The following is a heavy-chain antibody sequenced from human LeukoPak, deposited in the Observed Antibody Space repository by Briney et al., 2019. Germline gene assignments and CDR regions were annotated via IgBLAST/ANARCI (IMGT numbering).Heavy chain of an antibody. CDR1: GFTFSSYS. CDR2: ISSSSSYI. CDR3: ARDADGYED. Sequence: GGSLRLSCAASGFTFSSYSMNWVRQAPGKGLEWVSSISSSSSYIYYADSVKGRFTISRDNAKNSLYLQMNNLRAEDTAMYYCARDADGYEDWGQGTLVIVSS. J-gene: IGHJ4*02. V-gene: IGHV3-21*01. D-gene: IGHD5-24*01.